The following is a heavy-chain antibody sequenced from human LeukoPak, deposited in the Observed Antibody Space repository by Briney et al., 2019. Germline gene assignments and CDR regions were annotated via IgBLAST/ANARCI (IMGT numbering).Heavy chain of an antibody. CDR2: VFGSGGAT. CDR3: AKDLEYTYYFDS. Sequence: PGGSLRLSCAASGFNFSTSAMSWVRQAPDKGLEWVSSVFGSGGATFYADSVKGRCTISRDNSKNTLYLQMNSLSAEDTAVYYCAKDLEYTYYFDSWGQGTLLTVSS. CDR1: GFNFSTSA. V-gene: IGHV3-23*01. D-gene: IGHD3-3*01. J-gene: IGHJ4*02.